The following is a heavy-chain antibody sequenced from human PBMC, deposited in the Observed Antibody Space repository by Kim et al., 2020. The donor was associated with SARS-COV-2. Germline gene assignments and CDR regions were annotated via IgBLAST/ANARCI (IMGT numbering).Heavy chain of an antibody. J-gene: IGHJ5*02. CDR2: ISSSSSTI. CDR1: GFTFSSYS. V-gene: IGHV3-48*02. D-gene: IGHD3-3*02. CDR3: ARDYRGIFGVVSPRGWFDP. Sequence: GGSLRLSRAASGFTFSSYSMNWVRQAPGKGLEWVSYISSSSSTIYYADSVKGRFTISRDNAKNSLYLQMNSLRDEDTAVYYCARDYRGIFGVVSPRGWFDPWGQGTLVTVSS.